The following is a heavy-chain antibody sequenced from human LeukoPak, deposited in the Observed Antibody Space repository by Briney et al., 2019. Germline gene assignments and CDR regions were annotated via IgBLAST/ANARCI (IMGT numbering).Heavy chain of an antibody. V-gene: IGHV3-30-3*01. D-gene: IGHD7-27*01. Sequence: GRSLRLSCAASGFTFSSYAMHWVRQAPGKGLEWVAVISYDGSNKYYADSVKGRFTISRDNSKNTLYLQMNSLRAEDTAVYYCARVETGQCYFDFWGRGTLVTVSS. CDR1: GFTFSSYA. CDR2: ISYDGSNK. CDR3: ARVETGQCYFDF. J-gene: IGHJ2*01.